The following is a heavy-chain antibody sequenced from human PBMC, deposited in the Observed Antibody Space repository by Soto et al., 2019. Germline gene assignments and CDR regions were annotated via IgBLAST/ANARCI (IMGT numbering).Heavy chain of an antibody. J-gene: IGHJ4*02. Sequence: EVQLLESGGGLVQPGGSLRLSCTASGFTFSSSAMSWVRQAPGKGLDWVSTFSGTSDSTRYADSVKGRFIISRDNSKNTLHLQMSGLRDDDAAVYYCAGLERHDYWGQGTLVTVSS. CDR1: GFTFSSSA. D-gene: IGHD1-1*01. CDR3: AGLERHDY. V-gene: IGHV3-23*01. CDR2: FSGTSDST.